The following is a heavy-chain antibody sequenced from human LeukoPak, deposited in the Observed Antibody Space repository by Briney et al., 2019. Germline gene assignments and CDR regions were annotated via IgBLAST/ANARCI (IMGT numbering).Heavy chain of an antibody. CDR1: GGSIRSYY. V-gene: IGHV4-59*08. CDR2: IYYSGST. Sequence: SETLSLTCTVSGGSIRSYYWSWTRQPPGKGLEWIGYIYYSGSTNYNPSLKSRVTISVDTSKNQFSLHLSSVTAADTAVYYCARHYSGGPQYFDYWGQGTLATVSS. CDR3: ARHYSGGPQYFDY. J-gene: IGHJ4*02. D-gene: IGHD6-19*01.